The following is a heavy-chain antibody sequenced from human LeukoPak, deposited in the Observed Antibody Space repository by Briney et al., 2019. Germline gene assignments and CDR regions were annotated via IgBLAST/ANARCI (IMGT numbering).Heavy chain of an antibody. V-gene: IGHV3-11*04. CDR2: ISSSGSTI. D-gene: IGHD3-10*01. CDR3: AREYYYGSGSLDIYY. J-gene: IGHJ4*02. Sequence: GGSLRLSCAASGFTFSDYYMSWIRQAPGKGLEWVSYISSSGSTIYYADSVKGRFTISRDNAKNSLYLQMNSLRAEDTAVYHCAREYYYGSGSLDIYYWGQGTLVTVSS. CDR1: GFTFSDYY.